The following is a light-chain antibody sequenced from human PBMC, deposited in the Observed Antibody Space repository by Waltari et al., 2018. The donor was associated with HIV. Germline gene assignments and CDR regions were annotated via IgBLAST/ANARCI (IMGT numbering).Light chain of an antibody. CDR1: DSTIGSNY. CDR3: ASWDDNLNSWV. Sequence: QSVVTRPPTASGTPGQRVTISCSGRDSTIGSNYLYWYQDLPGTAPKLLIYKNNQRSSGVPDRFSGSKSDTSASLAISGLRSEDEADYYCASWDDNLNSWVFGGGTKLTVL. J-gene: IGLJ3*02. CDR2: KNN. V-gene: IGLV1-47*01.